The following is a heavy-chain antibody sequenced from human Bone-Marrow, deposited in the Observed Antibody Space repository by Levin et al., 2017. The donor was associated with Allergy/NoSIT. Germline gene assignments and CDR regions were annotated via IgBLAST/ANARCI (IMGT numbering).Heavy chain of an antibody. CDR2: IYPGDSDS. CDR3: ARMVDTPERGGLDV. J-gene: IGHJ6*02. CDR1: GYNFLTYS. V-gene: IGHV5-51*01. D-gene: IGHD5-18*01. Sequence: KFGESLKISCQASGYNFLTYSIAWVRQMPGKGLEWMGFIYPGDSDSRYSPSFQGQVIISVDKSINTAYLQWRSLKASDTALYYCARMVDTPERGGLDVWGQGTTVSVSS.